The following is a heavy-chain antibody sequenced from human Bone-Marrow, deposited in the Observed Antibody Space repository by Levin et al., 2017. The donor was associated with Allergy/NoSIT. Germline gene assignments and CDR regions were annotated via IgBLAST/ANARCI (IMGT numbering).Heavy chain of an antibody. D-gene: IGHD4-23*01. Sequence: PGGSLRLSCAASGFTFSSYAMHWVRQAPGKGLEWVAVISYDGSNKYYADSVKGRFTISRDNSKNTLYLQMNSLRAEDTAVYYCAREAVVTPSAFDIWGQGTMVTVSS. CDR2: ISYDGSNK. V-gene: IGHV3-30*04. CDR1: GFTFSSYA. J-gene: IGHJ3*02. CDR3: AREAVVTPSAFDI.